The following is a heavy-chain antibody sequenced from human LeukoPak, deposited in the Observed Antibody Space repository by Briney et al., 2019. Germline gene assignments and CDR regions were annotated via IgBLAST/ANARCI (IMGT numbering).Heavy chain of an antibody. CDR1: GGSISSYY. J-gene: IGHJ4*02. V-gene: IGHV4-59*05. D-gene: IGHD1-26*01. Sequence: KPSETLSLTCTVSGGSISSYYWSWIRQPPGKGLEWIGSIYYSGSTYYNPSLKSRVTISVDTSKNQFSLKLSSVTAADTAVYYCAAINTAIVVLLFPAYYFDYWGQGTLVTVSS. CDR3: AAINTAIVVLLFPAYYFDY. CDR2: IYYSGST.